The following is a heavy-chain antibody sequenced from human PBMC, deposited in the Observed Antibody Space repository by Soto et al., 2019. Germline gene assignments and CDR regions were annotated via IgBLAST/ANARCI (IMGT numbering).Heavy chain of an antibody. CDR3: ASSYSGYDPYFDY. CDR1: GYTFTGYY. V-gene: IGHV1-2*04. J-gene: IGHJ4*02. Sequence: ASVKVSCKASGYTFTGYYMHWVRQAPGQGLEWMGWINPNSGGTNYAQKFQGWVTMTRDSSISTAYMELSRLRSDDTAVYYCASSYSGYDPYFDYWGQGTLVTVSS. D-gene: IGHD5-12*01. CDR2: INPNSGGT.